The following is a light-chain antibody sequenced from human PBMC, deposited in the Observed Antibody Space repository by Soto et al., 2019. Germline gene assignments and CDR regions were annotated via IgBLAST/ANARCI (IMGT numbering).Light chain of an antibody. Sequence: QTVVTQPPSVSGAPGQRVTISCTGSSSNTGAGYDVHWYQQVSGTVPKLLIYANSNRPSGVPDRFSGSKSGTSASLAISGLQAEDEADYYCQSYDSSLTGVVFGGGTKPTVL. J-gene: IGLJ2*01. CDR3: QSYDSSLTGVV. CDR1: SSNTGAGYD. CDR2: ANS. V-gene: IGLV1-40*01.